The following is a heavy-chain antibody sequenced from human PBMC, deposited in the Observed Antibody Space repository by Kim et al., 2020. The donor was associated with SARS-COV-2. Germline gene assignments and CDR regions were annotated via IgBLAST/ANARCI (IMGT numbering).Heavy chain of an antibody. CDR2: ISSSGTST. J-gene: IGHJ5*01. CDR3: ASGTHNSGWAWFDP. D-gene: IGHD3-22*01. Sequence: GGSLRLSCAASGFPLMSGLPFSRYSMNWVRQAPGKGLEWISFISSSGTSTYYADSVEGRFTISRDNGENSLFLQMNSLRDEDTGVYFCASGTHNSGWAWFDPWGQGTRVIVSS. V-gene: IGHV3-48*02. CDR1: GFPLMSGLPFSRYS.